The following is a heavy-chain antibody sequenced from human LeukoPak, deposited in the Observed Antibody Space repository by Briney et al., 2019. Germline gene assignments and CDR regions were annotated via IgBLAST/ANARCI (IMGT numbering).Heavy chain of an antibody. Sequence: PGGSLRLSCAAPGFTFPNYDMSWVRQAPGKGLEWVSTISDSGHDTSYADSVKGRFTISRDNSKNTLYLQMSSLRAEDTALYYCATGEYYFDFWGQGTLVTVSS. D-gene: IGHD3-16*01. J-gene: IGHJ4*02. V-gene: IGHV3-23*01. CDR2: ISDSGHDT. CDR1: GFTFPNYD. CDR3: ATGEYYFDF.